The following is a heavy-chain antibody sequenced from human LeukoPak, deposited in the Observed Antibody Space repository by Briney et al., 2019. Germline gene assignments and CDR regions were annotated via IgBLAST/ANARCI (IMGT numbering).Heavy chain of an antibody. CDR2: ISGSGGST. V-gene: IGHV3-23*01. CDR1: GFTFSSYA. Sequence: PGGSLRLSCAASGFTFSSYAMSWVRQGSGKGLEWVSVISGSGGSTYYADSVKGRFTISRDNSKNTLYLQMNSLRAEDTAVYYCAKEVSRVTTFYFDYWGQGTLVTVSS. J-gene: IGHJ4*02. CDR3: AKEVSRVTTFYFDY. D-gene: IGHD4-17*01.